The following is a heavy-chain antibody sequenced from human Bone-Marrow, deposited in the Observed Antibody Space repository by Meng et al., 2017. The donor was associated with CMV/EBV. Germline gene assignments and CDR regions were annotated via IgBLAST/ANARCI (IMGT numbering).Heavy chain of an antibody. V-gene: IGHV3-48*03. J-gene: IGHJ4*02. CDR3: ARDFGSSFDY. Sequence: GESLKISCAASGFIFSSYEMNWVRQAPGKGPEWVAHISDSGNTIYYADSVKGRFTISRDNANNSLYLHMNSLRAEDTAVYYCARDFGSSFDYWGQGTLVTVSS. CDR1: GFIFSSYE. CDR2: ISDSGNTI. D-gene: IGHD6-6*01.